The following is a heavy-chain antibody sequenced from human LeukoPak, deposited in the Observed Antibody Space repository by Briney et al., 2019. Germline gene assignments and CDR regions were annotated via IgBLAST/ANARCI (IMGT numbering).Heavy chain of an antibody. J-gene: IGHJ4*02. Sequence: GGSLRLSCAASGFTFRSYAMTWVRQARGKGLFWVSGISAGGGSTYYADSVKGRFTISRDNSRNTLYLQMNSLSAEDTAVYYCAKDAAGPEYWGQGTLVTVSS. D-gene: IGHD6-13*01. V-gene: IGHV3-23*01. CDR2: ISAGGGST. CDR3: AKDAAGPEY. CDR1: GFTFRSYA.